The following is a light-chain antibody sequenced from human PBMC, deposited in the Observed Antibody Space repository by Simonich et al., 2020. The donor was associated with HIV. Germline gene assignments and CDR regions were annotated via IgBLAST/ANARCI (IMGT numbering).Light chain of an antibody. V-gene: IGKV4-1*01. CDR2: WSS. Sequence: DIVMTQSPDSLAVSLGERATIHCKSSRNILYSSNNKNYLAWYQQKPGQPPNLLIYWSSTRESGVPDRFSASGSGTDFTLTISSLQAEDVAVYFCQQYYITPYTFGQGTKLEIK. CDR3: QQYYITPYT. CDR1: RNILYSSNNKNY. J-gene: IGKJ2*01.